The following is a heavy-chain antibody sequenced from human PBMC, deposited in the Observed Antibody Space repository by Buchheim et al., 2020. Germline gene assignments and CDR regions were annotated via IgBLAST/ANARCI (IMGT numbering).Heavy chain of an antibody. Sequence: QVQLVQSGAEVKKPGSSVKVSCKASGGTFSSYAISWVRQAPGQGLEWMGGIIPIFGTANYAQKFQGRVTITADESTSQAYMELSSLRSEDTAVYYCARDADIVVVPAAAKVYYYGMDVWGQGTT. J-gene: IGHJ6*02. CDR2: IIPIFGTA. CDR1: GGTFSSYA. V-gene: IGHV1-69*01. CDR3: ARDADIVVVPAAAKVYYYGMDV. D-gene: IGHD2-2*01.